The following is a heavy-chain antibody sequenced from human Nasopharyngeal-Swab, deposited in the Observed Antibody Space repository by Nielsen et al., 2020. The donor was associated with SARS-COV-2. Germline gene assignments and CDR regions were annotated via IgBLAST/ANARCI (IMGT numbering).Heavy chain of an antibody. Sequence: VRQAPGKGLEWVGRTKSKTDGETTDYAAPVKGRFTISRDDSKNTLYLQMNSLKIEDTAVYYCRWESLLGFDYWGQGALVTVSS. D-gene: IGHD3-3*01. V-gene: IGHV3-15*01. CDR2: TKSKTDGETT. J-gene: IGHJ4*02. CDR3: RWESLLGFDY.